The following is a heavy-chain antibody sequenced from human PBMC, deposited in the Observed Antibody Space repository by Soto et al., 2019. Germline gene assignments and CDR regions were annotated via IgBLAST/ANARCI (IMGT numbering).Heavy chain of an antibody. CDR1: GFSLNSNGVG. CDR2: IFWDDDQ. J-gene: IGHJ6*02. CDR3: AHSRMHIHYFYNGMDV. V-gene: IGHV2-5*02. Sequence: QITLKESGPTLVKPTQTLTLTCTFSGFSLNSNGVGVACIRQSPGKALEWLAVIFWDDDQRYSTSLEGRLTITKDTSKNQVVLTLANVGPVDAGTYFCAHSRMHIHYFYNGMDVWGQGTTVTVS.